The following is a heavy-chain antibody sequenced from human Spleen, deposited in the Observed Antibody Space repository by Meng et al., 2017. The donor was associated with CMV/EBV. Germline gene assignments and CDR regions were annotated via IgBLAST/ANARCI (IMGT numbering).Heavy chain of an antibody. J-gene: IGHJ6*02. CDR3: ARDGPYSSSSRFYYGMDV. V-gene: IGHV1-2*02. CDR1: GYTFAAYF. Sequence: ASVKVSCKASGYTFAAYFMHWVRQAPGQGLEWMGWVNPNTGDTKYSQKFQGRVTMARDTSISTAYMELSSLRSDDTAVYYCARDGPYSSSSRFYYGMDVWGQGTTVTVSS. D-gene: IGHD6-6*01. CDR2: VNPNTGDT.